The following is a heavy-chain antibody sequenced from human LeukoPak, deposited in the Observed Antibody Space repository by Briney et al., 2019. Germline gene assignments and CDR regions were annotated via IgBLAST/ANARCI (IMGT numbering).Heavy chain of an antibody. CDR2: INHSGST. CDR3: ARGRVYSSDQGGFDY. Sequence: SETLSLACAVYGGSFSGYYWSWIRQPPGKGLEWIGEINHSGSTNYNPSLKSRVTISVDTSKNQFSLKLSSVTAADTAVYYCARGRVYSSDQGGFDYWGQGTLVTVSS. CDR1: GGSFSGYY. V-gene: IGHV4-34*01. D-gene: IGHD6-19*01. J-gene: IGHJ4*02.